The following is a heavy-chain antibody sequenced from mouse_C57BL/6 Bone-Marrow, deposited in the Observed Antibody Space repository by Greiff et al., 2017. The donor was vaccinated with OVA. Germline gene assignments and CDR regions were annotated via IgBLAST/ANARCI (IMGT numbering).Heavy chain of an antibody. Sequence: QVQLQQPGAELVKPGASVKMSCKASGYTFTSYWITWVKQRPGQGLEWIGDIYPGSGSTNYNEKFTSKATLTVDTSSSTAYMQLSSLTSEDAAVYYGARPLLRRSFDVWGTGTTVTVSS. D-gene: IGHD2-4*01. CDR3: ARPLLRRSFDV. J-gene: IGHJ1*03. V-gene: IGHV1-55*01. CDR2: IYPGSGST. CDR1: GYTFTSYW.